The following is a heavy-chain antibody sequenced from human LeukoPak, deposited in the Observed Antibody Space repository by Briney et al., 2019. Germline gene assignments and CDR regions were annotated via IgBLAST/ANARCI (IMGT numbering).Heavy chain of an antibody. Sequence: ASVKVSCKASGYSFTGYYMHWVRQAPGQGLEWMGWINPNSGGTNYAQKFQGRVTMTRDTSISTAYMELSRLRSDDTAVYYCARGTPFDYYYMDVWGKGTTVTVSS. D-gene: IGHD2/OR15-2a*01. V-gene: IGHV1-2*02. CDR1: GYSFTGYY. CDR3: ARGTPFDYYYMDV. J-gene: IGHJ6*03. CDR2: INPNSGGT.